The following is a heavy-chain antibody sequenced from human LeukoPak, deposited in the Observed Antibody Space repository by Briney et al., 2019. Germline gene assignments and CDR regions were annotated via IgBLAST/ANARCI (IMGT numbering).Heavy chain of an antibody. CDR1: GFTFSDYY. D-gene: IGHD3-22*01. CDR2: ISSSGSTI. Sequence: GGSLRLSCAASGFTFSDYYMSWIRQAPGKGLEWVSYISSSGSTIYYADSVKGRFTISRDNAKNSLYLQMNSLRAEDTAVYYCARCVPYYDSSGYHFDYGGKEPLFPVSS. CDR3: ARCVPYYDSSGYHFDY. J-gene: IGHJ4*02. V-gene: IGHV3-11*01.